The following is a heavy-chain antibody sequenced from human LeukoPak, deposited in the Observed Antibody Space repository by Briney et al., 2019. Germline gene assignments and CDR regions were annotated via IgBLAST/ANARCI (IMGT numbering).Heavy chain of an antibody. CDR1: GYTFTSYA. CDR3: GRDPKLGIRGYTYGYIDF. Sequence: VASAKVSCKASGYTFTSYAMNWVREAPGQGLEWMGWINTNTGNPTYAQGFFTGRYVFSLDTSVNTAYLQITGLKADDTAVYYCGRDPKLGIRGYTYGYIDFWGQGTLVTVAS. V-gene: IGHV7-4-1*02. J-gene: IGHJ4*02. CDR2: INTNTGNP. D-gene: IGHD5-18*01.